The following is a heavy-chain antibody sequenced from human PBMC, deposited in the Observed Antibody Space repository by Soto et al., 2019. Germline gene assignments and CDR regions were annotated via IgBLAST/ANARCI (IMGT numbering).Heavy chain of an antibody. CDR1: GFTFSRYA. D-gene: IGHD3-22*01. V-gene: IGHV3-30-3*01. J-gene: IGHJ4*02. CDR2: ISYDGSNK. CDR3: ARGYYDSSGVIDY. Sequence: QVQLVESGGGVVQPGRSLRLSCAASGFTFSRYAMHWVRQAPGKGLEWVAVISYDGSNKYYADSVKGRFTISRDNSKNTLYLQMNSLRAEDTAVYYCARGYYDSSGVIDYWGQGTLVTVSS.